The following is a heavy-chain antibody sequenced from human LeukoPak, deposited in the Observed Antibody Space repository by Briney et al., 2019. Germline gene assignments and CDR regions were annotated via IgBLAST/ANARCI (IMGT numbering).Heavy chain of an antibody. J-gene: IGHJ4*02. CDR1: GFTFSNYA. CDR3: ARGETSSYDY. D-gene: IGHD2-2*01. CDR2: IYSGGNT. Sequence: PGGSLRLSCAASGFTFSNYAMNWVRQAPGKGLEWVSVIYSGGNTYYADSVKGRFTISRDNSKNTVYLQMNSLRAEDTAVYYCARGETSSYDYWGQGTLVTVSS. V-gene: IGHV3-53*01.